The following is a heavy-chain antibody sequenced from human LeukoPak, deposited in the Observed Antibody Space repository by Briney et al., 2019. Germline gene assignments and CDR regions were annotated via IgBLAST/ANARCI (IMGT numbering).Heavy chain of an antibody. Sequence: PGGSLRLSCAASGFTFSDYYMSWLRQAPGKGLEWVSYISSNGNTVYYADSVKGRFTISRDNAKNSLFLQMNGLRVEDTAVYYCASTAVVANDHWGQGTRVTVSS. D-gene: IGHD2-15*01. CDR2: ISSNGNTV. V-gene: IGHV3-11*01. J-gene: IGHJ4*02. CDR3: ASTAVVANDH. CDR1: GFTFSDYY.